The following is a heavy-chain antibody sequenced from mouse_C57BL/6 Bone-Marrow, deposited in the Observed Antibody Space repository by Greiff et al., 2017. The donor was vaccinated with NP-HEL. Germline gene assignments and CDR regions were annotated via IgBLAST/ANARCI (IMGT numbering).Heavy chain of an antibody. J-gene: IGHJ3*01. D-gene: IGHD1-1*01. CDR2: IWTGGGT. CDR1: GFSLTSYA. CDR3: ARNLGHYGSSYDGFAY. Sequence: VKLQESGPGLVAPSQSLSITCTVSGFSLTSYAISWVRQPPGKGLEWLGVIWTGGGTNYNSALKSRLSISKDNSKSQVFLKMNSLQTDDTARYYCARNLGHYGSSYDGFAYWGQGTLVTVSA. V-gene: IGHV2-9-1*01.